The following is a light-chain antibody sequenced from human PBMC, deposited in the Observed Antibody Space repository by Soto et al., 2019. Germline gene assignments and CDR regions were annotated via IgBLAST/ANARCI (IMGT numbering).Light chain of an antibody. Sequence: EIVLTQSPATLSVSPGERATLSCRASQSVSSNLAWYQQKPSQAPRLLIYGASTRATGIPARFSDSGSGTEFTLTISSLQSEDFAVYYCQQYNNWPPLTFGGGTKVEIK. CDR1: QSVSSN. V-gene: IGKV3-15*01. J-gene: IGKJ4*01. CDR3: QQYNNWPPLT. CDR2: GAS.